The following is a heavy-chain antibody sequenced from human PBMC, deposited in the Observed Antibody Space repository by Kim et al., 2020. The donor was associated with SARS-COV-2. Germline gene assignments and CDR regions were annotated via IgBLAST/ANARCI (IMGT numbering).Heavy chain of an antibody. D-gene: IGHD3-10*01. J-gene: IGHJ5*02. Sequence: GGSLRLSCAASGFTVSSTYMSWVRQATGKGLEWVSTIYSGGGTYYADSVKGRCSISRDNSKNTMYLQMNSLGAEDTAVYYCERDLWWVPWGQGT. V-gene: IGHV3-53*01. CDR2: IYSGGGT. CDR1: GFTVSSTY. CDR3: ERDLWWVP.